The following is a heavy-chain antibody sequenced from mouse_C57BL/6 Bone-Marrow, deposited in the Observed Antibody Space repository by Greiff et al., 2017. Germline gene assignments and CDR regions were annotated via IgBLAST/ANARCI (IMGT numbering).Heavy chain of an antibody. V-gene: IGHV1-5*01. CDR1: GYTFTSYW. Sequence: DVKLQESGTVLARPGASVKMSCKTSGYTFTSYWMHWVKQRPGQGLEWIGAISPGNSDTSYNQKFKGKAKLTAFTSASTAYMELSNLTNEDSAVYYCTSRYGNYEAWFAYWGQGTLVTVSA. J-gene: IGHJ3*01. D-gene: IGHD2-10*02. CDR3: TSRYGNYEAWFAY. CDR2: ISPGNSDT.